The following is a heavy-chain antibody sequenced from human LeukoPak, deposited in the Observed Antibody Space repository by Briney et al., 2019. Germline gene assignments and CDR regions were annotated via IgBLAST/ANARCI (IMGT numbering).Heavy chain of an antibody. D-gene: IGHD6-19*01. CDR3: ARHSSGWYYFDY. Sequence: SETLSLTCTVSGGSISSYYWSWIRQPPGKGLEWIGYIYYSGSTNYNPSLKSRVTISVDTSKNQLSLKLSSVTAADTAVYYCARHSSGWYYFDYWGQGTLVTVSS. J-gene: IGHJ4*02. CDR1: GGSISSYY. V-gene: IGHV4-59*08. CDR2: IYYSGST.